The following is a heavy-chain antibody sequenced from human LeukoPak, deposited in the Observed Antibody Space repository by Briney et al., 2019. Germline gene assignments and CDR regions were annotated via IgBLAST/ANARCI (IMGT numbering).Heavy chain of an antibody. Sequence: KPSETLSFTCTVSGGSISSSSYYWGWIRQPPWKGLEWIGSIYYSGSTYYIPSLKSRATISVDTSNNQFPRRLSSVTAAGTAVYYCATQQGYDFWSGYTYYYYYMDVWGKGTTFTVSS. D-gene: IGHD3-3*01. CDR1: GGSISSSSYY. CDR3: ATQQGYDFWSGYTYYYYYMDV. J-gene: IGHJ6*03. V-gene: IGHV4-39*06. CDR2: IYYSGST.